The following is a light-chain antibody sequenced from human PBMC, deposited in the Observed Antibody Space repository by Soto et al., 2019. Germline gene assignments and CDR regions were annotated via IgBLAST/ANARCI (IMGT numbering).Light chain of an antibody. Sequence: IQMTQSPSSLSASLGDRVTITCRASQAIGTDLGWYQQKPGKAPKRLIYAASSLHSGAPPRFSGSGSGTDFTLTIRRLQSEDFVNYFYLQYNSYPRTFGQGTKVDI. CDR3: LQYNSYPRT. CDR2: AAS. J-gene: IGKJ1*01. V-gene: IGKV1-17*01. CDR1: QAIGTD.